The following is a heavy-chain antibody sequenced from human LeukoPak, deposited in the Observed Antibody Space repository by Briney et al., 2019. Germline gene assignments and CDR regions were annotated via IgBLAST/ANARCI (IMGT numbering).Heavy chain of an antibody. CDR2: INYSGST. D-gene: IGHD3-10*01. CDR3: ARGSNYGSGSYPNYYYYYMDV. J-gene: IGHJ6*03. V-gene: IGHV4-59*01. CDR1: GGSISDYY. Sequence: SETLSLTCTVSGGSISDYYWTWIRQPPGMGLEWIGYINYSGSTNYNPSLKSRVTISVDTSKNQFSLKLSSVTAADTAVYYCARGSNYGSGSYPNYYYYYMDVWGKGTTVTVSS.